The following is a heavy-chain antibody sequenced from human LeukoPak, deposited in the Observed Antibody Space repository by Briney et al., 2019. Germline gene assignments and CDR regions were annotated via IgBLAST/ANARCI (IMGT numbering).Heavy chain of an antibody. CDR2: IKQDGSEK. CDR1: GFTFSSYW. J-gene: IGHJ3*02. V-gene: IGHV3-7*01. CDR3: ARDQETGTAGAFDI. D-gene: IGHD1-7*01. Sequence: GGSLRLSCAASGFTFSSYWMSWVRQAPGKGLEWVANIKQDGSEKYYVDSVKGRFTISRDNAKNSLYLQMNSLRAEDTAVYYCARDQETGTAGAFDIWGQGTMVTISS.